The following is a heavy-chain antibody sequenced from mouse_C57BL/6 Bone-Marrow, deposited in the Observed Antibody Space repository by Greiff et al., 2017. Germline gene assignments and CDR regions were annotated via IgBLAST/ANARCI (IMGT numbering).Heavy chain of an antibody. CDR1: GYTFTDYY. CDR3: AIYDYDSY. D-gene: IGHD2-4*01. CDR2: INPNNGGT. J-gene: IGHJ2*01. V-gene: IGHV1-26*01. Sequence: EVQLQQSGPELVKPGASVKISCKASGYTFTDYYMNWVKQSHGKSLEWIGDINPNNGGTSYNQKFKGKATLTVDKSSSTAYMELRSLTSEDSAVYYCAIYDYDSYWGQGTTLTVSS.